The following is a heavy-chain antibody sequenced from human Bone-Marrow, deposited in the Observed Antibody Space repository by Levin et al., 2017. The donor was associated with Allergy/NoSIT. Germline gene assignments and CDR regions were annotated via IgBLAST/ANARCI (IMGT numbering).Heavy chain of an antibody. V-gene: IGHV3-23*01. Sequence: GESLKISCSVSGFTFSNYGMSWVRQPPGKGLEWVSGVNGGGGNTIYADSVKGRFTISRDNSNNTVYLHMSDLGAEDTAVYFCAKGGVAGNMVSYFDHWGQGTLVTVSS. CDR1: GFTFSNYG. J-gene: IGHJ4*02. CDR2: VNGGGGNT. D-gene: IGHD5/OR15-5a*01. CDR3: AKGGVAGNMVSYFDH.